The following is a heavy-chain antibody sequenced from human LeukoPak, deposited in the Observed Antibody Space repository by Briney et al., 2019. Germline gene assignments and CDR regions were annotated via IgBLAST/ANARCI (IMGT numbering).Heavy chain of an antibody. CDR3: AKGIYGSGWSYFDY. J-gene: IGHJ4*01. V-gene: IGHV3-23*01. CDR1: GFPFINSA. Sequence: GGSLRLSCAPSGFPFINSAMSWVRPAPGKGLEWVSSLSGSGITTYYADSVKGRFTISRDNSKNTLYLQMNSLRAEDTAVYYCAKGIYGSGWSYFDYWGHGTLVTVSS. CDR2: LSGSGITT. D-gene: IGHD6-19*01.